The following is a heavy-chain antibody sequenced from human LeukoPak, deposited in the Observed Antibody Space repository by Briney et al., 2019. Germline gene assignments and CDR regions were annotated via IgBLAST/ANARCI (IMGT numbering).Heavy chain of an antibody. CDR3: VRGGAGRTEDDVFDF. Sequence: GGSLRLSCEASGFTFSSKGMHWVRQAPGKGLEWVSSISSGSSYIYYADSVKGRLTISRDNAKNSLYLQMNSLRAEDTALYYCVRGGAGRTEDDVFDFWAPGTMVTVSS. CDR2: ISSGSSYI. V-gene: IGHV3-21*01. D-gene: IGHD1-26*01. CDR1: GFTFSSKG. J-gene: IGHJ3*01.